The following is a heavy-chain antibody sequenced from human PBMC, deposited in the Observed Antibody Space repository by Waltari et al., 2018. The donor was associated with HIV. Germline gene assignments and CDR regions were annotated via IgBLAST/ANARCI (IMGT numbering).Heavy chain of an antibody. J-gene: IGHJ4*02. Sequence: QVKLVESGGGVVQHGRALRLSGSASGLTCSSLCMPWVPPRPGKGLEWVAVISYDGSNKYYTDSVKGRFTISRDNSKNTLYLQMNSLRAEDTAVYYCAKDRSVRFLEWLYAHWGQGTLVTVSS. CDR2: ISYDGSNK. CDR3: AKDRSVRFLEWLYAH. D-gene: IGHD3-3*01. V-gene: IGHV3-30*18. CDR1: GLTCSSLC.